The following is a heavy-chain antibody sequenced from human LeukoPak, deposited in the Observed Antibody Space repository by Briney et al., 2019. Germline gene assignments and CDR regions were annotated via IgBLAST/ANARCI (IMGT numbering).Heavy chain of an antibody. CDR2: ISSSSSYI. D-gene: IGHD2-2*01. V-gene: IGHV3-21*01. CDR3: PRDYCGSTSCFPSGTNYFYS. J-gene: IGHJ4*02. Sequence: GGSLRLSCAASGFTFSSYTMNWVRQAPGKGLEWVSSISSSSSYIYNADSVKGRFTISRGNAKNSLYLQMNSLRAEDAAEYYCPRDYCGSTSCFPSGTNYFYSGGQTSPVSVSS. CDR1: GFTFSSYT.